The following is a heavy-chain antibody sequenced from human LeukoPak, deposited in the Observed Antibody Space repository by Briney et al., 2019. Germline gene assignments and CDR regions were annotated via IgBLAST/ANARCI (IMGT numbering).Heavy chain of an antibody. D-gene: IGHD1-26*01. CDR3: ARGFSPKGAPDAFDI. Sequence: ASVKVSCKASGGTFSSYAISWVRQAPGQGLEWMGGIIPIFGTANYAQKFQGRVTITADESTSTAYMELSSLRSEDTAVYYCARGFSPKGAPDAFDIWGQGTMVTVSS. CDR2: IIPIFGTA. J-gene: IGHJ3*02. CDR1: GGTFSSYA. V-gene: IGHV1-69*01.